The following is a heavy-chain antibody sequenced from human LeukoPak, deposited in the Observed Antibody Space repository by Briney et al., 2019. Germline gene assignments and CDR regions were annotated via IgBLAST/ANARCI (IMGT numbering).Heavy chain of an antibody. CDR1: GGTFSSYA. CDR3: ARDSNNYCTNGVCYLSWFDP. V-gene: IGHV1-69*05. Sequence: GASVKVSCKASGGTFSSYAISWVRQAPGQGLEWMGGIIPIFGTANYAQKFQGRVTMTRDMSTSTVYMELSRLRSDDTAVYYCARDSNNYCTNGVCYLSWFDPWGQGTLVTVSS. D-gene: IGHD2-8*01. J-gene: IGHJ5*02. CDR2: IIPIFGTA.